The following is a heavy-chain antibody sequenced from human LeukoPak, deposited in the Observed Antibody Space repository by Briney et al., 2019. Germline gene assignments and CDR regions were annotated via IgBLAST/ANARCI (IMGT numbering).Heavy chain of an antibody. CDR1: GGSISSSSYY. D-gene: IGHD3-10*01. V-gene: IGHV4-39*07. Sequence: PSETLSLTCTVSGGSISSSSYYWGWIRQPPGKGLEWIGSIYYSGSTYYNPSLKSRVTISVDTSKNQFSLKLSSVTAADTAVYYCAREEFQFGELLGFDYWGQGTLVTVSS. CDR2: IYYSGST. CDR3: AREEFQFGELLGFDY. J-gene: IGHJ4*02.